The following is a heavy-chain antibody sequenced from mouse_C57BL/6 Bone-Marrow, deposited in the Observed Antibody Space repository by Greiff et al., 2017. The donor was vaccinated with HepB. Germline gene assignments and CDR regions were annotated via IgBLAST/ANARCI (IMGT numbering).Heavy chain of an antibody. Sequence: VQLKQSGAELVSPGASVKLSCTASGFNIKDDYMHWVKQRPEQGLEWIGWIDPENGDTEYASKFQGKATITADTSSNTAYLQLSSLTSEDTAVYYCTTSRYGNFFFDYWGQGTTLTVSS. J-gene: IGHJ2*01. D-gene: IGHD2-1*01. CDR1: GFNIKDDY. CDR3: TTSRYGNFFFDY. V-gene: IGHV14-4*01. CDR2: IDPENGDT.